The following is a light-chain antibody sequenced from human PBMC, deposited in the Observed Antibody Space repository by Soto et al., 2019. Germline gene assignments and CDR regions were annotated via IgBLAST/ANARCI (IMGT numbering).Light chain of an antibody. Sequence: EIVFTHSPATLSLSPGERATLSCRASQSVSSYLAWYQQKPGQAPRLLIYDASNRATGIPARFSGSGSGTEFTLTISSLQPDDFATYYCQQYNSYSWTFGQGTKVDIK. CDR3: QQYNSYSWT. CDR1: QSVSSY. CDR2: DAS. J-gene: IGKJ1*01. V-gene: IGKV3-11*01.